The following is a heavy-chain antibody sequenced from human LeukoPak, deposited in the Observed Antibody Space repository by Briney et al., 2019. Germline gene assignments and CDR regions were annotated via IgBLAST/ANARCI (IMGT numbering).Heavy chain of an antibody. D-gene: IGHD1-26*01. J-gene: IGHJ4*02. CDR1: GFTFRNYD. CDR3: AIGAGSREFDY. V-gene: IGHV3-13*04. CDR2: IGTAGDT. Sequence: GGSLRLSCAASGFTFRNYDMYWVRQATGKGLEWVSRIGTAGDTYYPGSVKGRFTISRENAKNSLYLQMNSLRAGDTAVYYCAIGAGSREFDYWGQGTLVTVSS.